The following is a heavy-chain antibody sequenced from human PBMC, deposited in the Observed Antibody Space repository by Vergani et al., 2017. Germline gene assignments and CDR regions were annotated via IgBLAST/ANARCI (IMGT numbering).Heavy chain of an antibody. D-gene: IGHD4-11*01. CDR2: IYPGDADT. J-gene: IGHJ4*02. CDR3: ARHLTVGAVTPDY. Sequence: EVQLVPSGAEVKKPGESLKISCKGSGYSFTSYWIGWVRQMPGKGLEWMGIIYPGDADTRYRPSFQGQVTISADKSISNAYLQWSSLKASDTAMYYCARHLTVGAVTPDYWGQGTLVTVSS. V-gene: IGHV5-51*01. CDR1: GYSFTSYW.